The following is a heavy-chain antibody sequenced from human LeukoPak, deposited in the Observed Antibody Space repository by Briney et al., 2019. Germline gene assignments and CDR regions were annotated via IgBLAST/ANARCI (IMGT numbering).Heavy chain of an antibody. CDR2: IYYSGST. J-gene: IGHJ4*02. V-gene: IGHV4-30-4*08. D-gene: IGHD6-13*01. Sequence: SETLSLTCTVSGGSISSGDYYWSWIRQPPGKGLEWIEYIYYSGSTYYNPSLKSRVTISVDTSKNQFSLKLSSVTAADTAVYYCARVGSSWYGVDYWGQGTLVTVSS. CDR3: ARVGSSWYGVDY. CDR1: GGSISSGDYY.